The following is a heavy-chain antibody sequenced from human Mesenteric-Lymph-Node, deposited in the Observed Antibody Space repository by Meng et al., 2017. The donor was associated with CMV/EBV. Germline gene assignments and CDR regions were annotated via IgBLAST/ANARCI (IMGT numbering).Heavy chain of an antibody. CDR3: AKDLYASSWYYFDY. CDR1: GCPFSSYA. CDR2: ISGSGGST. V-gene: IGHV3-23*01. D-gene: IGHD6-13*01. Sequence: SGCPFSSYALGWVRQAPGKGLGWVSAISGSGGSTYSADSVKGRFTISRDYSKNTLFLQVNSLRAEDTAVYYCAKDLYASSWYYFDYWGQGTLVTVSS. J-gene: IGHJ4*02.